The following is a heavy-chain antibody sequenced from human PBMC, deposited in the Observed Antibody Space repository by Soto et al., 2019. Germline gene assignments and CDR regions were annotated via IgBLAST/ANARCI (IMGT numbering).Heavy chain of an antibody. CDR2: IYYSGTT. CDR1: GGSISSSSYT. J-gene: IGHJ6*02. CDR3: AKLAGFCSRCRCYDRYAMDV. V-gene: IGHV4-39*01. D-gene: IGHD2-2*01. Sequence: SETLSLTCTVSGGSISSSSYTWGWTRQPPGKGLEWIGGIYYSGTTYYNPSLKSRVTISVDTSKNQFSLILRSVTAADTAVYYCAKLAGFCSRCRCYDRYAMDVWSRGTTVTVSS.